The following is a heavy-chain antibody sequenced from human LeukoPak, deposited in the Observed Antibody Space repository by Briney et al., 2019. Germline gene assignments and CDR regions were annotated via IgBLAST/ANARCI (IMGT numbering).Heavy chain of an antibody. J-gene: IGHJ4*02. CDR2: INPSGGST. Sequence: ASVKVSCKASGYTFTGYYMHWVRQAPGQGLEWMGIINPSGGSTSYAQKFQGRVTMTRDMSTSTVYMELSSLRSEDTAVYYCARRHVEYSSSSDPYYFDYWGQGTLVTVSS. D-gene: IGHD6-6*01. CDR1: GYTFTGYY. CDR3: ARRHVEYSSSSDPYYFDY. V-gene: IGHV1-46*01.